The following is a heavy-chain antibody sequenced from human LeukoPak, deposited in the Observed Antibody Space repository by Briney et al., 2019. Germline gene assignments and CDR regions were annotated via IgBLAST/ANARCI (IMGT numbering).Heavy chain of an antibody. D-gene: IGHD4-11*01. V-gene: IGHV3-21*01. Sequence: GGSLRLSCVGSGFTFSSYSMNWVRQAPGKGLEWVSSISLSSSFIYYADSVKGRFTISRDNAKNSLYLQMNSLRAEDTAVYYCARDYTNYGNYYNGMDVWGQGTTVTVSS. J-gene: IGHJ6*02. CDR3: ARDYTNYGNYYNGMDV. CDR2: ISLSSSFI. CDR1: GFTFSSYS.